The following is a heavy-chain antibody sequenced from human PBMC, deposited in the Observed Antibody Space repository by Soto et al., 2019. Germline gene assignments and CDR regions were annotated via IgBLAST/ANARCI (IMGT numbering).Heavy chain of an antibody. D-gene: IGHD7-27*01. V-gene: IGHV4-30-2*01. CDR3: ARVPGP. Sequence: SVTLSLTWAISGGTISRGGYSWSWIRQPPGKGLEWIGYIYHSGSTYYNPSLKSRVTISVDRSKNQFSLKLSSVTAADTAVYYCARVPGPWGQGTLVTVS. CDR1: GGTISRGGYS. CDR2: IYHSGST. J-gene: IGHJ5*02.